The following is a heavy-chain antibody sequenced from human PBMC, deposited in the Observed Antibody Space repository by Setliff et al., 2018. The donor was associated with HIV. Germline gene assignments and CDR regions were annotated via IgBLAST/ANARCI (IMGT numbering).Heavy chain of an antibody. D-gene: IGHD3-22*01. CDR3: ARDTGKSSGLDY. CDR1: GGSFSDYS. CDR2: IIHSGST. V-gene: IGHV4-34*12. Sequence: KPSETLSLTCAVSGGSFSDYSWTWIRQPPGKGLEWIGEIIHSGSTKYNPSLKSRVTISVDTSKNQFSLKVSSVTAADTAVYYCARDTGKSSGLDYWGQGTLVTVSS. J-gene: IGHJ4*02.